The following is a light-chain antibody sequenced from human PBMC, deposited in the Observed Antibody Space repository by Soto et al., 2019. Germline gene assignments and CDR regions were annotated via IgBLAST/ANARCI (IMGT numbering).Light chain of an antibody. CDR1: SSDIGYNY. CDR2: EVD. Sequence: QSVLTQPASVSGSPGQSITISCTGTSSDIGYNYVSWYQQYPGKAPKLMIYEVDNRPSGVSNRFSGSRSGNTASLTISGLQAEDEADYYCSSYTSSGTLGVFGTGTKVTVL. J-gene: IGLJ1*01. V-gene: IGLV2-14*01. CDR3: SSYTSSGTLGV.